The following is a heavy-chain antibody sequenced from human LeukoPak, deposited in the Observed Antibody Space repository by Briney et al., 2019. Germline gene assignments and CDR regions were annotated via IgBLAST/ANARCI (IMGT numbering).Heavy chain of an antibody. Sequence: PSETLSLTCTVSDDSISGYHWTWIRQPAGKGLEWIGRMYTSGGNSYNPSLKSRVTMSVDTSKNQFSLKLSSVTAADTAVYYCARGMAAAGTIYWGQGTLVTVSS. CDR2: MYTSGGN. D-gene: IGHD6-13*01. V-gene: IGHV4-4*07. CDR3: ARGMAAAGTIY. CDR1: DDSISGYH. J-gene: IGHJ4*02.